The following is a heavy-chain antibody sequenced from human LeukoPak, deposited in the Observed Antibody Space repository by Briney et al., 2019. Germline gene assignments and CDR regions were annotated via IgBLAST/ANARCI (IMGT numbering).Heavy chain of an antibody. V-gene: IGHV1-46*01. Sequence: GASVKVSCKASGYTFTSYYMHWVRQAPGQGLEWMGIINPSGGSTSYAQKLQGRVTMTTDTSTSTAYMELRSLRSDDTAVYYCARLPTGPWGQGTLVTVSS. CDR3: ARLPTGP. CDR1: GYTFTSYY. CDR2: INPSGGST. J-gene: IGHJ4*02.